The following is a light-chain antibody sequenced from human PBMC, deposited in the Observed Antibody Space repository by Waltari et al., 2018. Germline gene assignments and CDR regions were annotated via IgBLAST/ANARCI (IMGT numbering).Light chain of an antibody. Sequence: EIVLTQSPGTLSLSPGERATLSCRASQSVGSSYLAWYQQKPGQGPRPLIHGASTRATGIPDRFGGTGSVTDFTLTISRLEPEDFAVYYCQQYGSSPLYTFGQGTKLEIK. CDR1: QSVGSSY. J-gene: IGKJ2*01. CDR2: GAS. V-gene: IGKV3-20*01. CDR3: QQYGSSPLYT.